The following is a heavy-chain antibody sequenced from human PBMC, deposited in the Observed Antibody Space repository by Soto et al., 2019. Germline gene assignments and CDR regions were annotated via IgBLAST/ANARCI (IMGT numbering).Heavy chain of an antibody. J-gene: IGHJ4*02. CDR1: GFTFSSYG. Sequence: GGSLRLSCAASGFTFSSYGMHWVRQAPGKGLEWVAVIWYDGSNKYYADSVKGRFTISRDNSKNTLYLQMNSLRAEDTAVYYCARAKSVPQLVVVPAATDYWGQGTLVTVSS. V-gene: IGHV3-33*01. CDR3: ARAKSVPQLVVVPAATDY. D-gene: IGHD2-2*01. CDR2: IWYDGSNK.